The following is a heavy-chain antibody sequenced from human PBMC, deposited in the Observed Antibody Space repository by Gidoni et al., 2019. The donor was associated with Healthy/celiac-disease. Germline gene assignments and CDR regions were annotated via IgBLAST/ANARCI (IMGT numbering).Heavy chain of an antibody. CDR1: GFTFSNAW. J-gene: IGHJ4*02. V-gene: IGHV3-15*01. D-gene: IGHD3-16*02. CDR2: IKSKTDGGTT. CDR3: TTDYDYVWGSYRPPYFDY. Sequence: EVQLVESGGGLVKPGGSLRLSCAASGFTFSNAWMNWVRQAPGKGLEWVGRIKSKTDGGTTDYAAPVKGRFTISRDDSKNTLYLQMNSLKTEDTAVYYCTTDYDYVWGSYRPPYFDYWGQGTLVTVSS.